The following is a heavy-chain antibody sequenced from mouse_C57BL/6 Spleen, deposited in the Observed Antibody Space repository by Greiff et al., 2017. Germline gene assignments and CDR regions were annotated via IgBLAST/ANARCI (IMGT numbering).Heavy chain of an antibody. V-gene: IGHV5-17*01. CDR3: ARGGYGNPLDY. J-gene: IGHJ2*01. D-gene: IGHD2-10*02. CDR1: GFTFSDYG. CDR2: ISSGSSTI. Sequence: EVKVVESGGGLVKPGGSLKLSCAASGFTFSDYGMHWVRQAPEKGLEWVAYISSGSSTIYYAYTVKGRFTISRDNAKNTLFLQMTSLRSEDTAMYYCARGGYGNPLDYWGQGTTLTVSS.